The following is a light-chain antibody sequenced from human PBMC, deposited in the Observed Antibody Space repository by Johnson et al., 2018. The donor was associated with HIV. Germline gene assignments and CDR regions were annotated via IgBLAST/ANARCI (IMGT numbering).Light chain of an antibody. CDR2: DNT. CDR1: SSNIGINY. J-gene: IGLJ1*01. CDR3: GTWDSSLSAYV. V-gene: IGLV1-51*01. Sequence: QSVLTQPPSVSAAPGQKVTISCSGSSSNIGINYVSWYQQLPGTAPKLLIYDNTKRPSGIPDRFSGSKSGTSATLGITGLQTGDEADYYCGTWDSSLSAYVFGTGTKVIVV.